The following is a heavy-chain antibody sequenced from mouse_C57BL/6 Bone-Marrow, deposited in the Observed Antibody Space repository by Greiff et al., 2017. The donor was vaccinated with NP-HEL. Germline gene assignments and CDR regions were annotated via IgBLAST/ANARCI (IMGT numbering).Heavy chain of an antibody. CDR3: TRLLPGTWFAY. V-gene: IGHV1-15*01. J-gene: IGHJ3*01. CDR1: GYTFTDYE. D-gene: IGHD4-1*01. CDR2: IDPETGGT. Sequence: QVQLKQPGAELVRPGASVTLSCKASGYTFTDYEMHWVTQTPVHGLEWIGAIDPETGGTASNQKFKGKAILTAGKTSSTAYMELRSLTSEDSAVYYYTRLLPGTWFAYWGQGTLVTVSA.